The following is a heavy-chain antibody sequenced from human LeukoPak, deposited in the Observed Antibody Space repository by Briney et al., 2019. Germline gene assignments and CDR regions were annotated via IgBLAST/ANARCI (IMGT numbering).Heavy chain of an antibody. CDR2: IYSGGST. J-gene: IGHJ4*02. Sequence: GGSLRLSCEASGFTFSSYAMSWVRQAPGKGLEWVSVIYSGGSTYYADSVKGRFTISRDNSKNTLYLQMNSLRAEDTAVYYCARAGIAAAGTGDYWGQGTLVTVSS. CDR3: ARAGIAAAGTGDY. CDR1: GFTFSSYA. D-gene: IGHD6-13*01. V-gene: IGHV3-53*01.